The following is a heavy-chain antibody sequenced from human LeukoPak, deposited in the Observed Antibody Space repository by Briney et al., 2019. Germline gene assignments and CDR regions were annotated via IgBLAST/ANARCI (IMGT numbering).Heavy chain of an antibody. CDR1: GGSFSGYY. CDR2: INHSGST. V-gene: IGHV4-34*01. J-gene: IGHJ6*02. CDR3: ARGFYDSSGFLSLYYYYYGMDV. D-gene: IGHD3-22*01. Sequence: SETLSLTCAVYGGSFSGYYWSWIRQPPGKGLEWIGEINHSGSTNYNPSLKSRVTISVDTSKNQFSPKLSSVTTADTAVYYCARGFYDSSGFLSLYYYYYGMDVWGQGTTVTVSS.